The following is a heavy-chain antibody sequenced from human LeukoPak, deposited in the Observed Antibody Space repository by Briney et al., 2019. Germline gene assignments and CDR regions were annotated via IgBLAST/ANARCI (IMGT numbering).Heavy chain of an antibody. D-gene: IGHD4-17*01. CDR3: AKSTTVTQRGYFDY. CDR2: ISYDGSNK. CDR1: GFTFSSYG. J-gene: IGHJ4*02. Sequence: GGSLRLSCAASGFTFSSYGMHWVRQAPAKGLEWVTIISYDGSNKYYADSVKGRFTISRNNSKNTLYLQMNSLRAEDTAVYYCAKSTTVTQRGYFDYWGQGTLVTVSS. V-gene: IGHV3-30*18.